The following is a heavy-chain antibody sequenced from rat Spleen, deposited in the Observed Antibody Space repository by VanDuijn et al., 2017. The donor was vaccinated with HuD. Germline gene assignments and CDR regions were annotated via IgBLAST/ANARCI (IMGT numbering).Heavy chain of an antibody. CDR2: ISSVGIT. V-gene: IGHV2S12*01. Sequence: QVQLKESGPGLVQPSQTLSLTCTVSGFSLTSNGVSWVRQPPGKGLEWIAAISSVGITYYNSAIKSRLSISRDTSKSQVFLKRNSLQTEDTAMYFCTLGGYGYRFAYWGQGTLVTVSS. J-gene: IGHJ3*01. D-gene: IGHD1-7*01. CDR3: TLGGYGYRFAY. CDR1: GFSLTSNG.